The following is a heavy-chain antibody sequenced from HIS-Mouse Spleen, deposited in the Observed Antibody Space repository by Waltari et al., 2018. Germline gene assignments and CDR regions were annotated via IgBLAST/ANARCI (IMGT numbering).Heavy chain of an antibody. J-gene: IGHJ5*02. V-gene: IGHV3-30*01. Sequence: QVQLVESGGGVVQPGRSLRLSCAASGFTFSRYAMHWVRQGPGKGLGWEADILDGGSNKYYAESVRGRFTISRDKSKSTLYLQMNSLRAEDTAVYYCARDGSSGYYNWFDPWGQGTLVTVSS. CDR3: ARDGSSGYYNWFDP. CDR1: GFTFSRYA. D-gene: IGHD3-22*01. CDR2: ILDGGSNK.